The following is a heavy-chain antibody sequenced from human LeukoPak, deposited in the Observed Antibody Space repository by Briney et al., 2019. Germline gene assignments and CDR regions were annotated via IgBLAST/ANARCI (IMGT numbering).Heavy chain of an antibody. Sequence: SSETLSLTCTVSGGSISSSSYYWGWIRQPPGKGLEWIGSIYSSGSTYYNPSLKSRVTISVDTSKNQFSLKLSSVTAADTAVYCCATNEWSGYYFEYWGQGTLVPVSS. D-gene: IGHD3-3*01. CDR2: IYSSGST. CDR3: ATNEWSGYYFEY. V-gene: IGHV4-39*01. J-gene: IGHJ4*02. CDR1: GGSISSSSYY.